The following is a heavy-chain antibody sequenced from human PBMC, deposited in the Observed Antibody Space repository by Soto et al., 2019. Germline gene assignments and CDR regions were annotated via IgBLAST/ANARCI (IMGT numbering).Heavy chain of an antibody. V-gene: IGHV4-30-2*01. D-gene: IGHD4-17*01. J-gene: IGHJ4*02. CDR1: GGSISSGGYS. CDR3: ARGMTTVTTLDY. CDR2: IYHSGST. Sequence: QLQLRESGSGLVKPSQSLFLTCAVSGGSISSGGYSWSWIRQPPGKGLEWIGYIYHSGSTYYNPSLKSRVTISLDRSKKQFSLKLSSVTAAETAVYYCARGMTTVTTLDYWGQGTLVTVSS.